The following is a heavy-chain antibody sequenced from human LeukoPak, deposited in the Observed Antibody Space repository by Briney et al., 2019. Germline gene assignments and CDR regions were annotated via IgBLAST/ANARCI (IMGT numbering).Heavy chain of an antibody. V-gene: IGHV1-18*01. CDR3: ARDVSDRQLLDY. J-gene: IGHJ4*02. CDR1: GYTFTSYG. Sequence: ASVKVSCKASGYTFTSYGISWVRQAPGQGLEWMGWISAYNGNTNYAQKLQGRVTMPTDTSTSTAYRERRSLRSDDPAVYYCARDVSDRQLLDYWGQGTLVTVSS. CDR2: ISAYNGNT. D-gene: IGHD6-6*01.